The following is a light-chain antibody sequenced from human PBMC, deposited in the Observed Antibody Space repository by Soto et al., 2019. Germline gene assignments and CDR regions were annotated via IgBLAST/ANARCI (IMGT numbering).Light chain of an antibody. CDR3: QSYDSSLSGLWV. CDR2: GNN. CDR1: SSTIGAGYD. J-gene: IGLJ3*02. V-gene: IGLV1-40*01. Sequence: QSVLTQPPSVSGPPGQRVTFSCTGSSSTIGAGYDVHWYQQLPGAAPKLLIYGNNNRPSGVPDRFSGSKSGTSASRAITGLQAEDESDYYCQSYDSSLSGLWVFGGGTQLTVL.